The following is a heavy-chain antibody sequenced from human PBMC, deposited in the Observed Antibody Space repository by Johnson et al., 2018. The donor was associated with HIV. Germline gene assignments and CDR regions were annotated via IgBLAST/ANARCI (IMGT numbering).Heavy chain of an antibody. D-gene: IGHD3-3*01. Sequence: VQLVESGGGLVQPGRSLRLSCAASGFTFDDYAMHWVRQAPGKGLAWVSGITWNSGGIVYGDSVKGRFTISRDNSKNTVYLQMNSLRDEDTSVYYCTVWRWGWSGQEPFDVWGPGTMVTVSS. CDR2: ITWNSGGI. CDR3: TVWRWGWSGQEPFDV. J-gene: IGHJ3*01. CDR1: GFTFDDYA. V-gene: IGHV3-9*01.